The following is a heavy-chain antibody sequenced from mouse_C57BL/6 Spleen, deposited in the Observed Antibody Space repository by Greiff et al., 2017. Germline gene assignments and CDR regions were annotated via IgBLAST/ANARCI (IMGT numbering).Heavy chain of an antibody. V-gene: IGHV1-15*01. D-gene: IGHD1-1*01. J-gene: IGHJ4*01. Sequence: QVQLKQSGAELVRPGASVTLSCKASGYTFTDYEMHWVKQTPVPGLEWIGAIDPETGGPAYNPKFTGTAILTAVKSSTTSSMELRSLTSDDSAVYYCTRGSRYYAMDFLAQGTSVTVSS. CDR3: TRGSRYYAMDF. CDR1: GYTFTDYE. CDR2: IDPETGGP.